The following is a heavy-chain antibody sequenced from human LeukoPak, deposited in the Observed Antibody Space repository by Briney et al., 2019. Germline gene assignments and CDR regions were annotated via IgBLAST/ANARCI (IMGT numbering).Heavy chain of an antibody. Sequence: ASVKVSCKASGYTFSDYYMHWVRQAPGQGLEWMGWINPNRGGTNYAQKFQGRVTMTRDMSISTAYMEVSRLTSDDTAVYYCARATIADSSTYYIDYWGLGTLVTVSS. J-gene: IGHJ4*02. CDR1: GYTFSDYY. CDR2: INPNRGGT. V-gene: IGHV1-2*02. CDR3: ARATIADSSTYYIDY. D-gene: IGHD3-22*01.